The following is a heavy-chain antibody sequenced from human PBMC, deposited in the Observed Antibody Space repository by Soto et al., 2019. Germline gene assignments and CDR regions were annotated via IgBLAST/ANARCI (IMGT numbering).Heavy chain of an antibody. CDR1: GGSLRSGGYY. CDR3: ATYLMGDFDY. D-gene: IGHD1-26*01. J-gene: IGHJ4*02. CDR2: IHSGGTT. Sequence: QVQLQESGPGLVKPSQTLSLTCTVSGGSLRSGGYYWSWIRQLPGQVLEGIGYIHSGGTTYYNPSLMSRLTMSVDTATNQISLKLSSVTAADTAVYYYATYLMGDFDYWGQGTPDTVSS. V-gene: IGHV4-31*03.